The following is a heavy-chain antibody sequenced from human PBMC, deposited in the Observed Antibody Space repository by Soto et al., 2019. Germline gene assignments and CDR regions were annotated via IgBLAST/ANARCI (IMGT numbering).Heavy chain of an antibody. J-gene: IGHJ4*02. Sequence: EVPLVESGGGLVKPGGSLRLSCAASGFTFNNAWMNWVRQAPGKGLEWVGRSKSKTDGGTTHYAAPVKGRFTISRDDSKNTLYLQMNSLKNADTAVYYCNVLGSDSSGASVAYWGQGTLVTVSS. D-gene: IGHD3-22*01. CDR1: GFTFNNAW. CDR3: NVLGSDSSGASVAY. CDR2: SKSKTDGGTT. V-gene: IGHV3-15*07.